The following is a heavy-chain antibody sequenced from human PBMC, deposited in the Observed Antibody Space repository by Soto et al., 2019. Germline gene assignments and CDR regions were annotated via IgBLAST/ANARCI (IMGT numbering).Heavy chain of an antibody. CDR2: IHDSGYT. CDR3: ARHNAMGAYDWIDP. D-gene: IGHD1-26*01. Sequence: PSETLSLTCGVSGGSISSHYWNWIRQPPEKGLEWIGYIHDSGYTDYNPSLKSRVTISVDTSKNHFSLKLVSVTAADTAVYYCARHNAMGAYDWIDPWGQGILVTVSS. CDR1: GGSISSHY. J-gene: IGHJ5*02. V-gene: IGHV4-59*08.